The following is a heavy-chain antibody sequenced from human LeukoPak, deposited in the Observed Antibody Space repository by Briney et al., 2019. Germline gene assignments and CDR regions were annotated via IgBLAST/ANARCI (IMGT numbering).Heavy chain of an antibody. CDR2: ISSTGGTS. D-gene: IGHD3-10*01. Sequence: GGSLILSCAASGFTFSSFPMHWVRQVPGKGLEYVSAISSTGGTSYYADSVKDRFTISRDNSKNTLYLQMGSLRAEDMAVYYCARVMSGSGSKYFDYWGQGTLVTVSS. J-gene: IGHJ4*02. CDR1: GFTFSSFP. CDR3: ARVMSGSGSKYFDY. V-gene: IGHV3-64*02.